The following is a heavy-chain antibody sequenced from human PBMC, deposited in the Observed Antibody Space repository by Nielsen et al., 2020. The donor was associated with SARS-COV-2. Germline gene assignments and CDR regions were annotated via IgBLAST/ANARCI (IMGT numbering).Heavy chain of an antibody. D-gene: IGHD4-23*01. CDR3: ARVKAGRGNALDY. V-gene: IGHV4-39*07. Sequence: SETLSLTCTVSGGSISSSSYYWGWIRQPPGKGLEWIGSIYYSGSTYHNPSLKSRVTISVDTSESQFSLRLSSVTAADTTVYYCARVKAGRGNALDYWGQGTLVTVSS. CDR1: GGSISSSSYY. CDR2: IYYSGST. J-gene: IGHJ4*02.